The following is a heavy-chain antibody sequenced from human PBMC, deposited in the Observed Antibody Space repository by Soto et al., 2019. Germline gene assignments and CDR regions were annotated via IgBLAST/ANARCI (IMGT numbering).Heavy chain of an antibody. Sequence: PSETLSLTCTVSGGSISRYFWSWIRQSRGKGLEWIGYIFYTGSTTYNPSLKSRVTISIDTSKNQFSPKLSSLTAADTAVYYCAHFSDLEWFDPWGQGTLVTVSS. CDR3: AHFSDLEWFDP. D-gene: IGHD2-21*01. V-gene: IGHV4-59*01. J-gene: IGHJ5*02. CDR1: GGSISRYF. CDR2: IFYTGST.